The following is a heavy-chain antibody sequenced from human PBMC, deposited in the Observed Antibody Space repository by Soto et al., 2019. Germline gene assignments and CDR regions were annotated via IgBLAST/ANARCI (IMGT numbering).Heavy chain of an antibody. J-gene: IGHJ4*02. CDR1: GGSISSSSYY. D-gene: IGHD5-18*01. Sequence: PSETLSLTCTVSGGSISSSSYYWGWIRQPPGKGLEWIGSIYYSGSTYYNPSLKSRVTISVDTSKNQFSLKLSSVTAADTAVYYCAVRGYSYGYSLYYFDYWGQGTLVT. V-gene: IGHV4-39*01. CDR3: AVRGYSYGYSLYYFDY. CDR2: IYYSGST.